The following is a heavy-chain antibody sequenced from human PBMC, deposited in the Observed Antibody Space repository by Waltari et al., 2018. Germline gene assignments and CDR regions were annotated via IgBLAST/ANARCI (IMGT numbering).Heavy chain of an antibody. CDR1: GGSISSSSYY. D-gene: IGHD3-22*01. CDR3: ARVAQGLSNSYYYDSSGPGNWFDP. J-gene: IGHJ5*02. Sequence: QLQLQESGPGLVKPSETLSLTCTVSGGSISSSSYYWGWIRQPPGKGLEWIGSIYYRGSTYYNPSLKSRVTISVDTSKNQFSLKLSSVTAADTAVYYCARVAQGLSNSYYYDSSGPGNWFDPWGQGTLVTVSS. CDR2: IYYRGST. V-gene: IGHV4-39*01.